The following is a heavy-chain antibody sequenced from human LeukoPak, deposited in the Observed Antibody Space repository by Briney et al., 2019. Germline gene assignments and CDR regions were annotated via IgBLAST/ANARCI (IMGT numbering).Heavy chain of an antibody. D-gene: IGHD6-19*01. J-gene: IGHJ4*02. V-gene: IGHV5-51*01. CDR1: GFNFTSYW. CDR3: ARPLRKAEVAGTMSSHVY. Sequence: GESLKISCKGSGFNFTSYWIGWVRQMPGKGLEWMGIIYPGDSDTRYSPSFQGQVTISADKFISTAYLQWNSLTASDTAMYYCARPLRKAEVAGTMSSHVYWGQGTLVTVSP. CDR2: IYPGDSDT.